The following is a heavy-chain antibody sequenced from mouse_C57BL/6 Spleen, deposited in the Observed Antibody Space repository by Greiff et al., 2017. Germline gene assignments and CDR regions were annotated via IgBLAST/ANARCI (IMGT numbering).Heavy chain of an antibody. CDR2: IDPSDSYT. CDR3: ARRGSTVRDY. J-gene: IGHJ2*01. D-gene: IGHD1-1*01. Sequence: QVQLQQPGAELVKPGASVKLSCKASGYTFTSYWMQWVKQRPGQGLEWIGEIDPSDSYTNYNQKFKGKATLTVDTSSSTAYMQLSSLTSEDSAVYYCARRGSTVRDYWGQGTTLTVSS. V-gene: IGHV1-50*01. CDR1: GYTFTSYW.